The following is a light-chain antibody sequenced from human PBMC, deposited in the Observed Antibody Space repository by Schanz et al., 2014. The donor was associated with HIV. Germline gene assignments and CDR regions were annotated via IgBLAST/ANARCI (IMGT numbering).Light chain of an antibody. V-gene: IGKV3-20*01. CDR1: QSVSSY. CDR3: QQYGSPPYT. Sequence: EIVMTQSPATLSASPGERATLSCRASQSVSSYLAWYQQKPGQAPRLLIYGASSRAIGTPDRFSGSGSGTDFTLTITRLEPEDFAVFYCQQYGSPPYTFGQGTMLEI. CDR2: GAS. J-gene: IGKJ2*01.